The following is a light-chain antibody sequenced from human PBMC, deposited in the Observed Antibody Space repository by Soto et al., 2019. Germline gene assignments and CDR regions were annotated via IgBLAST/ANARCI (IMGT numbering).Light chain of an antibody. CDR2: DDS. V-gene: IGLV3-21*02. CDR3: QVWDTDSDPLWV. CDR1: KIGLRS. Sequence: SYELTQPPSVSVAPGQTATISCGGTKIGLRSVHWYQQRPGQAPVLVVYDDSDRPSGIPERFSGSNSGNTATLTITSVEAGDEADYYCQVWDTDSDPLWVFGGGTKLTVL. J-gene: IGLJ3*02.